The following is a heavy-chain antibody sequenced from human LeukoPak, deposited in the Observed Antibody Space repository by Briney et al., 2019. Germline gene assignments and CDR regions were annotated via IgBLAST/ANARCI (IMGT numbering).Heavy chain of an antibody. Sequence: SETLSLTCAVYGGSFSGYYWSWIRQPPGKGLEWIGEINHSGSTNYNPSLESRVTISVDTSKNQFSLKLSSVTAADTAVYHCARSIAQYNWFDPWGQGTLVTVSS. J-gene: IGHJ5*02. D-gene: IGHD6-13*01. CDR1: GGSFSGYY. CDR3: ARSIAQYNWFDP. CDR2: INHSGST. V-gene: IGHV4-34*01.